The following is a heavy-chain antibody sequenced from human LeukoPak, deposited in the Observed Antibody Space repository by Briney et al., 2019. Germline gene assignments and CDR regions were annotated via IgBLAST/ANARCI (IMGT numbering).Heavy chain of an antibody. CDR3: AKPYDGYGSFDY. Sequence: HSGGSLRLSCAASGFTFSSSAMGWVRRAPQKGLEWVSAIPASGPKTYYTGSVRGRFTISRDNSKNAVYLQMQSLRAEDTAVYFCAKPYDGYGSFDYWGQGTLVTVSS. CDR2: IPASGPKT. D-gene: IGHD5-24*01. J-gene: IGHJ4*02. V-gene: IGHV3-23*01. CDR1: GFTFSSSA.